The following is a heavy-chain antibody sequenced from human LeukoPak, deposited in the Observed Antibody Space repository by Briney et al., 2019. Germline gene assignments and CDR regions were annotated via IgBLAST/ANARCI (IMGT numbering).Heavy chain of an antibody. CDR3: ARLEDTAMVTRWFDP. CDR1: GGSISSYY. CDR2: IYYSRST. Sequence: SETLSLTCTVSGGSISSYYWSWIRQPPGKGLEWIGYIYYSRSTNYNPSLKSRDTISVDTSKNQFSLKLSSVTAADTAVYYCARLEDTAMVTRWFDPWGQGTLVTVSS. V-gene: IGHV4-59*01. D-gene: IGHD5-18*01. J-gene: IGHJ5*02.